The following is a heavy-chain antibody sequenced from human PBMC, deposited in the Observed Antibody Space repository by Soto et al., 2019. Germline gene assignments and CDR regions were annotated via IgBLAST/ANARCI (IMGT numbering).Heavy chain of an antibody. J-gene: IGHJ2*01. CDR1: GYSFTSYW. V-gene: IGHV5-51*01. D-gene: IGHD2-15*01. CDR3: ARPTLCCSGGSCSRYWYFDL. Sequence: PGESLKISCKGSGYSFTSYWIGWVRQMPGKGLEWMGIIYPGDSDTRYSPSFQGQVTISADKSISTAYLQWSSLKASDTAMYYCARPTLCCSGGSCSRYWYFDLWGRGTLVTVSS. CDR2: IYPGDSDT.